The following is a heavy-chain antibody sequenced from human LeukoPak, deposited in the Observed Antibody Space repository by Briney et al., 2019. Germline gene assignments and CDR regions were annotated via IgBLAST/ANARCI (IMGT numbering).Heavy chain of an antibody. J-gene: IGHJ4*02. Sequence: ASVTVSCKTSGYSFTSYGISWVRQAPGQGLEWMGWISAYNGNTNYAQEFQGRVTMTTDTSTSTAYMELRSLRSDDTAVYYCARDYSSTSCCELFDYWGQGTLVTVSS. CDR1: GYSFTSYG. CDR3: ARDYSSTSCCELFDY. D-gene: IGHD2-2*01. CDR2: ISAYNGNT. V-gene: IGHV1-18*01.